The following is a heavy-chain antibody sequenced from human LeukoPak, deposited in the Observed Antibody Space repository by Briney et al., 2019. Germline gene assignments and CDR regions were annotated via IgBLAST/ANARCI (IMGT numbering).Heavy chain of an antibody. CDR3: ARGERKFRIAVAGTDYYYGMDV. Sequence: SVKVSYKASGGTFSSYAISWVRQAPGQGLEWMGGIIPIFGTANYAQKFQGRVTITADESTSTAYMELSSLRSEDTAVYYCARGERKFRIAVAGTDYYYGMDVWGQGTTVTVSS. D-gene: IGHD6-19*01. CDR1: GGTFSSYA. J-gene: IGHJ6*02. CDR2: IIPIFGTA. V-gene: IGHV1-69*13.